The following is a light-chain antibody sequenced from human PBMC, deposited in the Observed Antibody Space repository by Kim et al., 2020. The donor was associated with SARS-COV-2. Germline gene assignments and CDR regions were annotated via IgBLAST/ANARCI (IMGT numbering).Light chain of an antibody. V-gene: IGKV4-1*01. J-gene: IGKJ4*01. Sequence: ATINCKSSQSVLYSSNNKNYLAWYQQKPGQPPKLLIYWASTRESGVPDRFSGSGSRTDFTLTISSLQAEDVAVYHCQQHYSSPPTFGGGTKVDIK. CDR2: WAS. CDR3: QQHYSSPPT. CDR1: QSVLYSSNNKNY.